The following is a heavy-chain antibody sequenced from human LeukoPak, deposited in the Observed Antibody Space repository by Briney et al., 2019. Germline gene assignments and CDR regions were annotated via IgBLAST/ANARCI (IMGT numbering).Heavy chain of an antibody. Sequence: ASVKVSCKVSGYTLTELSMHWVRQAPGKGPEWMGGFDPEDGETIYAQKFQGRVTMTEDTSTDTAYMELSSLRSEDTAVYYCATSGSSGYHDYYGMDVWGQGTTVTVSS. CDR1: GYTLTELS. J-gene: IGHJ6*02. CDR2: FDPEDGET. D-gene: IGHD3-22*01. V-gene: IGHV1-24*01. CDR3: ATSGSSGYHDYYGMDV.